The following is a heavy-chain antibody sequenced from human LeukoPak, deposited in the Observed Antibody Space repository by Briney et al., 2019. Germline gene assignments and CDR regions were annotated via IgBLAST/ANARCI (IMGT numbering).Heavy chain of an antibody. CDR2: IIPILGIA. CDR3: ARIPTCSGGSCYGYFDY. D-gene: IGHD2-15*01. CDR1: GGTFSNYA. Sequence: ASVKVSCKASGGTFSNYAISWVRQASGQGLEWMGRIIPILGIANYAQKFQGRVTITADKSTSTAYMELSSLRSEDTAEYYCARIPTCSGGSCYGYFDYWGQGTLVTVSS. V-gene: IGHV1-69*04. J-gene: IGHJ4*02.